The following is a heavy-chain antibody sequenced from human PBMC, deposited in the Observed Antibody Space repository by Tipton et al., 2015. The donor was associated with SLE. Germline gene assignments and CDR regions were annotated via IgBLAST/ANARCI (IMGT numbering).Heavy chain of an antibody. CDR1: GFTFTSYA. J-gene: IGHJ6*03. CDR3: AKVPQGTSKRGAPSYYYYMDV. V-gene: IGHV3-23*01. CDR2: ISGSGGST. Sequence: SLRLSCAASGFTFTSYAMSWVRQAPGKGLEWVSGISGSGGSTYYADSVKGRFTISRDNSKNTLYLQMNSLRAEDTAVYYCAKVPQGTSKRGAPSYYYYMDVWGKGTTVTVPS. D-gene: IGHD2-2*01.